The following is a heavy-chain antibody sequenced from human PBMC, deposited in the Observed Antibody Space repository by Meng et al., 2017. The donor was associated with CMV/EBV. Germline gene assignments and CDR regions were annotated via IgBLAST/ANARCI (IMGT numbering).Heavy chain of an antibody. CDR2: IRYDGSNK. D-gene: IGHD3-9*01. J-gene: IGHJ6*02. CDR1: GFTFSSYG. CDR3: AKDGIGRLRYFDLYGMDV. Sequence: GGSLRLSRAASGFTFSSYGMHWVRQAPGKGLEWVAFIRYDGSNKYYADSVKGRFTISRDNSKNTLYLQMNSLGAEDTAVYYCAKDGIGRLRYFDLYGMDVWGQGTTVTVSS. V-gene: IGHV3-30*02.